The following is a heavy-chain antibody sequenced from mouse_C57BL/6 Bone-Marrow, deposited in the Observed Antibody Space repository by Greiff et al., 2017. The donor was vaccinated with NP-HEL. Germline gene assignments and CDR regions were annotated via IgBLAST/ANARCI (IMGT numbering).Heavy chain of an antibody. V-gene: IGHV3-6*01. CDR2: ISYAGSN. Sequence: EVQLQQSGPGLVKPSQSLSLTCSVTGYSITSGYYWNWIRQFPGNKLEWMVYISYAGSNNYNPSLKNRIPLTRHKSKNQFFLQLHSVTTEEAATYYGARGGRGAWFAYWGQGTLVTVSA. J-gene: IGHJ3*01. CDR1: GYSITSGYY. CDR3: ARGGRGAWFAY. D-gene: IGHD1-1*01.